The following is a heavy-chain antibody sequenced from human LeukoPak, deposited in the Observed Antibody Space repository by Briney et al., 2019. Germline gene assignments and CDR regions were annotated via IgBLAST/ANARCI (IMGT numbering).Heavy chain of an antibody. Sequence: LGESLKISCKGSGYSFTDYWIGWVRQLPGKGLEWMGIIYPGDSETRYSPSFQGQVTISADKSISTAYLQWSSLKASDTAMYYCARHGIYGGDLLFDYWGQGTLVTVSS. CDR1: GYSFTDYW. J-gene: IGHJ4*02. D-gene: IGHD2-21*01. CDR2: IYPGDSET. V-gene: IGHV5-51*01. CDR3: ARHGIYGGDLLFDY.